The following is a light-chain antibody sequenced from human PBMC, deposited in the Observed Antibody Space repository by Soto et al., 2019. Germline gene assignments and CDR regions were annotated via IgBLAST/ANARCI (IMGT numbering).Light chain of an antibody. CDR2: GPS. CDR1: QSVSSTY. V-gene: IGKV3-20*01. Sequence: EIVLTQSPGTPSLSPGERATLSCRASQSVSSTYLAWYQHKPGQAPRLLIYGPSSRAAGIPDRFSGSGSGTDFTLTISRLEPEDFAVYYCHQYGSSPRTFGQGRRLAIK. J-gene: IGKJ5*01. CDR3: HQYGSSPRT.